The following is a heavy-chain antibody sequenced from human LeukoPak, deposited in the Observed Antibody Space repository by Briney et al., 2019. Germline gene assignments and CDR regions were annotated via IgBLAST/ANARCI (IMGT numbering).Heavy chain of an antibody. Sequence: SETLSLTCTVSGGSISSYYWSWIGQPPGKGLEWIGYIYYGGSTNYNPSLKSRVTISVDTSKNQFSLKLSSVTDADTAVYYCARHKGDYYFNYWGQGTLVTVSS. J-gene: IGHJ4*02. CDR1: GGSISSYY. D-gene: IGHD2-21*01. V-gene: IGHV4-59*08. CDR3: ARHKGDYYFNY. CDR2: IYYGGST.